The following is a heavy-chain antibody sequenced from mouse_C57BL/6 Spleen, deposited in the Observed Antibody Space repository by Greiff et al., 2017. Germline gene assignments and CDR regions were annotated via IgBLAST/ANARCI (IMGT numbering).Heavy chain of an antibody. J-gene: IGHJ3*01. Sequence: QVTLQVCGPGILQPSPTLSLACTFSGISLTNSSMGLIWLRKPSRKALVWLASPWNNDNYYNPYFKGRLTISKEPSSYQVFPNLASVETADSTTYYCAWRGCGSYEGYWGQGTLVTVSA. CDR1: ISLTNSSMGL. D-gene: IGHD1-1*02. CDR2: WNNDNY. V-gene: IGHV8-2*01. CDR3: WRGCGSYEGY.